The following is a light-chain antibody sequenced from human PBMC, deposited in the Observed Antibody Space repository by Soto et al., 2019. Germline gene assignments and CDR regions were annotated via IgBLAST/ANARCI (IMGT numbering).Light chain of an antibody. CDR1: QDIGNS. Sequence: DIQMTQSPPSLSASVGDRVTITCQASQDIGNSLNWFQHKPGKAPNLVIYDASNLEIGVPSRFSGSGSGTDFTFTITSLRPEDIAIYYCQQRSNWPPTFXQGTKVDIK. V-gene: IGKV1-33*01. CDR3: QQRSNWPPT. CDR2: DAS. J-gene: IGKJ1*01.